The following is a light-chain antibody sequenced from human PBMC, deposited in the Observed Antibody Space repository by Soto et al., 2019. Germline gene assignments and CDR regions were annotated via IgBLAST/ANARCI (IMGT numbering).Light chain of an antibody. V-gene: IGKV3-20*01. CDR3: QHYGNSPPEYT. Sequence: EIVLTQSPGTLSLSPGERATLSCRASQSVSSSFLAWYQQRPGQAPRLLIFGASYMATGIPDRFSGSGSVTDFTLTISRLEPEDFAVYYCQHYGNSPPEYTFGPGTNVDSK. J-gene: IGKJ3*01. CDR1: QSVSSSF. CDR2: GAS.